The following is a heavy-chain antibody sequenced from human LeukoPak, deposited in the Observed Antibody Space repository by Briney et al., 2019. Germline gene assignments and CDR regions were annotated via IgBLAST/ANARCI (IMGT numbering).Heavy chain of an antibody. J-gene: IGHJ4*02. V-gene: IGHV4-34*01. Sequence: PSETLSLTCAVYGGSFSGYYWSWIRQPPGRGLEWIGEINHSGSTNYNPSLKSRVTISVDTSKNQFSLKLSSVTAADTAVYYCARAPDYYDSSGYPYYFDYWGQGTLVTVSS. D-gene: IGHD3-22*01. CDR1: GGSFSGYY. CDR2: INHSGST. CDR3: ARAPDYYDSSGYPYYFDY.